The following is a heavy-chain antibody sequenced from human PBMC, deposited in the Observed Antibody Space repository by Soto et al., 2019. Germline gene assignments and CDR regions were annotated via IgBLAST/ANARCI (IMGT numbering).Heavy chain of an antibody. CDR3: GRGGRRPTGMDV. CDR2: IYYSGST. Sequence: SETLSLTCTVSGGSISSGGYYWSWIRQHPGKGLEWIGYIYYSGSTYYNPSLKSRVTISVDTSKNQFSLKLSSVTAADTAVYYCGRGGRRPTGMDVGPKGPRVTVSS. J-gene: IGHJ6*04. V-gene: IGHV4-31*03. CDR1: GGSISSGGYY.